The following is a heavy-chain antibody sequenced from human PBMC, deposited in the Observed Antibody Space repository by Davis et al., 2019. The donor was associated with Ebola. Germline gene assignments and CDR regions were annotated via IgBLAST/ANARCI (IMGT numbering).Heavy chain of an antibody. J-gene: IGHJ4*02. CDR3: ARDRVSSGWYWDFDY. CDR2: ISSTSATI. Sequence: PGGSLRLSCAASGFTFSNAFMSWVRQAPGKGLEWVSYISSTSATIYYADSVKGRFTISRDNAKNSLYLQMNSLRYEDTAVYYCARDRVSSGWYWDFDYWGQGTLVTVSS. CDR1: GFTFSNAF. V-gene: IGHV3-48*02. D-gene: IGHD6-19*01.